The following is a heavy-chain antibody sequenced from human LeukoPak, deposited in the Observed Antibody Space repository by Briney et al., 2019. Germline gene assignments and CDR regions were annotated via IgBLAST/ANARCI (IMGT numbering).Heavy chain of an antibody. CDR2: INPNSGGT. V-gene: IGHV1-2*02. D-gene: IGHD6-13*01. CDR3: ARDLGTVGSSSSWYWGHYYGMDV. CDR1: GYTFTSYG. J-gene: IGHJ6*02. Sequence: GASVKVSCKASGYTFTSYGISWVRQAPGQGLEWMGWINPNSGGTNYAQKFQGRVTMTRDTSISTAYMELRSLRSDDTAVYYCARDLGTVGSSSSWYWGHYYGMDVWGQGTTVTVSS.